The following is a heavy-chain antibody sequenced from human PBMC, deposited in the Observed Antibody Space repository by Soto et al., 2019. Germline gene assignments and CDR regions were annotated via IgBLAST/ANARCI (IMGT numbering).Heavy chain of an antibody. J-gene: IGHJ6*02. D-gene: IGHD4-4*01. V-gene: IGHV6-1*01. CDR2: TYYRSKWYN. CDR1: GDSVSSNSAA. Sequence: SQTLSLTCAISGDSVSSNSAAWNWIRQSPSRGLEWLGRTYYRSKWYNDYAVSVKSRITINPDTSKNQFSLQLNSVTPEDTAVYYCARDRGLGLDPLQIYYYYGMDVWGQGTTVTVSS. CDR3: ARDRGLGLDPLQIYYYYGMDV.